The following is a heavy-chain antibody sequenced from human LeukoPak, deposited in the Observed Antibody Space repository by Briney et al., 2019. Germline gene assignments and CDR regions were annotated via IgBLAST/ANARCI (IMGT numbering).Heavy chain of an antibody. D-gene: IGHD1-1*01. CDR2: IHTSGST. CDR3: ARRRGAYTTLS. Sequence: PSETLTLSCTASGGSISSYYMSWIRQPAGKGLEWIGRIHTSGSTNSNPSLKSRVTMSVDTSKNQFSLKLSSVTAADTAVYYCARRRGAYTTLSWGQGALVTVSS. CDR1: GGSISSYY. J-gene: IGHJ4*02. V-gene: IGHV4-4*07.